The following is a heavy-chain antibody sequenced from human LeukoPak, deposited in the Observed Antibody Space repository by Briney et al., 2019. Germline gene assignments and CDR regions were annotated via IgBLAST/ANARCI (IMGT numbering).Heavy chain of an antibody. V-gene: IGHV3-33*01. D-gene: IGHD3-22*01. J-gene: IGHJ4*02. CDR2: IWYDGSNK. CDR1: GFTFSNYA. Sequence: GGSLRLSCAASGFTFSNYAMHWVRQAPGKGLEWVAVIWYDGSNKYYADSVKGRFTISRDNSKNTLYLQMNSLRAEDTAVYYCARELSPVVKYYFDDWGQGTLVTVSS. CDR3: ARELSPVVKYYFDD.